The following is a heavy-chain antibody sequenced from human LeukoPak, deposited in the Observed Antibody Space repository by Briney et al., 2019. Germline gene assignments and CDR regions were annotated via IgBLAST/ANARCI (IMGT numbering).Heavy chain of an antibody. D-gene: IGHD3-22*01. V-gene: IGHV3-9*01. CDR3: AKDRNYDSSGYPDY. Sequence: GGSLRLSCAVSGLTFSNAWMSWVRQAPGKGLEWVSGISWNSGSIGYADSVKGRFTISRDNAKNSLYLQMNSLRAEDTALYYCAKDRNYDSSGYPDYWGQGTLVTVSS. J-gene: IGHJ4*02. CDR1: GLTFSNAW. CDR2: ISWNSGSI.